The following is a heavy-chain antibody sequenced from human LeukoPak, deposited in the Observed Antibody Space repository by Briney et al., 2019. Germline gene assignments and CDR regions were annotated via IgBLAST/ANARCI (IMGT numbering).Heavy chain of an antibody. V-gene: IGHV3-23*01. CDR2: IGGSGDNT. CDR3: AKDGAGHYYAMDV. J-gene: IGHJ6*02. Sequence: GGSLRLSCAASGFTFSSYAMSWVRQAPGKGMEWVSGIGGSGDNTYYADSVKGRFTIPRDNSKNTLYLQMNSLRAEDTAVYYCAKDGAGHYYAMDVWGQGTTVTVSS. CDR1: GFTFSSYA.